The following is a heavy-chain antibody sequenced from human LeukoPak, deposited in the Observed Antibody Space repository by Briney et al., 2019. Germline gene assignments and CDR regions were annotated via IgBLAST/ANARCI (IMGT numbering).Heavy chain of an antibody. CDR3: ARSGSILHDAFDI. CDR2: IYYSGST. CDR1: GFTVSSNY. Sequence: GSLRLSCAASGFTVSSNYMSWVRQAPGKGLEWIGYIYYSGSTNCNPSLKSRVTISVDTSKNQFSLKPSSVTAADTAVYYCARSGSILHDAFDIWGQGTMVTVSS. J-gene: IGHJ3*02. D-gene: IGHD3-3*02. V-gene: IGHV4-59*02.